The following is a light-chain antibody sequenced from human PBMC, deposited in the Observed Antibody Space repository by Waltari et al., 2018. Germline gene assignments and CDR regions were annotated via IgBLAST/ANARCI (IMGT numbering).Light chain of an antibody. Sequence: QPVLTQPPSASASLGAPVTLTCTLSGGHYQVDWYQQRPGKGPRFVMRVGTRGIVGSKGDGIPDRFSVLGSGLNRYLIIKNLQEEDESDFYCGTDHGTGNNFMWVFGGGTKLTV. V-gene: IGLV9-49*03. CDR2: VGTRGIVG. CDR1: GGHYQ. J-gene: IGLJ3*02. CDR3: GTDHGTGNNFMWV.